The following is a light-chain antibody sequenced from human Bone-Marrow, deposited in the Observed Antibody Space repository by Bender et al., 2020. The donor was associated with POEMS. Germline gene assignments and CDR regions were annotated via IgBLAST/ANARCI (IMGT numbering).Light chain of an antibody. V-gene: IGLV2-11*01. CDR2: DVS. Sequence: QSALTQPRSVSGSPGQSVTISCTGPSSDVGAFASVSWYPQHANKAPTLIVYDVSKRPSGVPHRFSGSKSDNTASLTISGLLPDDEADYYCCSYAGGYFYVFGTGTKVTVL. CDR1: SSDVGAFAS. CDR3: CSYAGGYFYV. J-gene: IGLJ1*01.